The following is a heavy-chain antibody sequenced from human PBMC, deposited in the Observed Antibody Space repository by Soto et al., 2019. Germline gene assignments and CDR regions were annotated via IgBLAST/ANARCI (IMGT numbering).Heavy chain of an antibody. CDR1: GGSISSYY. J-gene: IGHJ4*02. CDR3: ARTTVTTVDY. CDR2: IYYSGST. Sequence: SETLSLTCTVSGGSISSYYWSWIRQPPGKGLEWIGYIYYSGSTNYNPSLKSRVTISVDTSKNQFSLKLSSVTAADTAVYYCARTTVTTVDYWGQGTLVTVSS. D-gene: IGHD4-17*01. V-gene: IGHV4-59*08.